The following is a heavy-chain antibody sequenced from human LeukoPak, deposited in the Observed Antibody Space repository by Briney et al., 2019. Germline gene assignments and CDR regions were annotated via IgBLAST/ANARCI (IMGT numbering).Heavy chain of an antibody. V-gene: IGHV4-39*07. D-gene: IGHD3-16*02. Sequence: PSETLSLTCTVSGGSISSSSYYWGWIRQPPGKGLEWIGRIYTSGSTNYNPSLKSRVTMSVDTSKNQFSLKLSSVTAADTAVYYCARDLHYDYVWGSYRLIDYWGQGTLVTVSS. CDR2: IYTSGST. CDR3: ARDLHYDYVWGSYRLIDY. J-gene: IGHJ4*02. CDR1: GGSISSSSYY.